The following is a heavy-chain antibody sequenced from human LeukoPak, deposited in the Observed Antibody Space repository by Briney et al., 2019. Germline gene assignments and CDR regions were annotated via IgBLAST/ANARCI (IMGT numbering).Heavy chain of an antibody. CDR1: GFTFSSYW. CDR2: INSDGSST. Sequence: GGSLRPSCAASGFTFSSYWMHWVRQAPGKGLVWVSRINSDGSSTSYADSVKGRFTVSRDNAKNTLYLQMNSLRAEDTAVYYCARGGYCSSTSCYDLFDYWGQGTLVTVSS. V-gene: IGHV3-74*01. CDR3: ARGGYCSSTSCYDLFDY. D-gene: IGHD2-2*01. J-gene: IGHJ4*02.